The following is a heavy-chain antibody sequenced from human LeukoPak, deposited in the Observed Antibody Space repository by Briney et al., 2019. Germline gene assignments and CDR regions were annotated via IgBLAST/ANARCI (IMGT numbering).Heavy chain of an antibody. Sequence: SVKVSCKTSGGTLSSYAISWVRQAPGQGLEWRGGIIPIFGTANYAQKLQGRVTITADESTSTVYMELSSLRAEDTAVYYCASWPQGYSYGHGAFDIWGQGTMVTVSS. CDR1: GGTLSSYA. CDR3: ASWPQGYSYGHGAFDI. CDR2: IIPIFGTA. D-gene: IGHD5-18*01. V-gene: IGHV1-69*13. J-gene: IGHJ3*02.